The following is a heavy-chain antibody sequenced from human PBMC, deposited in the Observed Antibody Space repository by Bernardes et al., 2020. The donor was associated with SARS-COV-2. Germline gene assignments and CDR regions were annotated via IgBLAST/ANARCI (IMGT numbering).Heavy chain of an antibody. CDR3: GRDPNGDYLGAFEM. J-gene: IGHJ3*02. CDR1: GFNFSGSA. CDR2: IRGSGGGT. Sequence: GGSLRLSCAAAGFNFSGSAIQWVRQAPGRGLEWVASIRGSGGGTYYADSVKGRFTVSRDNSKNTLYLQLNSLRAEDTAVYFCGRDPNGDYLGAFEMWGRGTLVTVSS. V-gene: IGHV3-23*01. D-gene: IGHD4-17*01.